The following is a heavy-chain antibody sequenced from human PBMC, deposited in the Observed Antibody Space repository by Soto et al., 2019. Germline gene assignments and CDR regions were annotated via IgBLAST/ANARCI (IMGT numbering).Heavy chain of an antibody. Sequence: SETLSLTCIVSGGSISSSSYYWGWIRQPPGKGLEWIGTIYYSGSTYYNPSLKSRVTISVDRSKNQFSLKLSSVTAADTAVYYCARGPPIFYWGQGTLVTVSS. V-gene: IGHV4-39*07. CDR1: GGSISSSSYY. D-gene: IGHD3-9*01. CDR3: ARGPPIFY. CDR2: IYYSGST. J-gene: IGHJ4*02.